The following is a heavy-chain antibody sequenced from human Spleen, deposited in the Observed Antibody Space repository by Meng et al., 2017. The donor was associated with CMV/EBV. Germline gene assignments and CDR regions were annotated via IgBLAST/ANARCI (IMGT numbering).Heavy chain of an antibody. D-gene: IGHD6-19*01. J-gene: IGHJ4*02. CDR3: ATLGPSGWYAYLDQ. V-gene: IGHV3-7*01. CDR2: INQDGSEK. CDR1: GFTFSGNW. Sequence: GESLKISCAASGFTFSGNWMGWVRQAPGKGLEWVANINQDGSEKYYVDSVKGRFTISRDNSKNSLYLQMNSLRVEDTAVYYCATLGPSGWYAYLDQWGQGTPVTRLL.